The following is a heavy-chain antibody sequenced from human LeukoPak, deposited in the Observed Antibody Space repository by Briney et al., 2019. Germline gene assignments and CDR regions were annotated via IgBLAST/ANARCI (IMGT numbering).Heavy chain of an antibody. V-gene: IGHV1-69*05. CDR2: IIPIFGTA. CDR3: ARGGDGYKYDP. CDR1: GGTFSSYA. Sequence: SVKVSCKASGGTFSSYAISWVRQAPGQGLEWMGGIIPIFGTASYAQKSQGRVTITTDESTSTAYMELSSLRSEDTAVYYCARGGDGYKYDPWGQGTLVTVSS. J-gene: IGHJ5*02. D-gene: IGHD5-24*01.